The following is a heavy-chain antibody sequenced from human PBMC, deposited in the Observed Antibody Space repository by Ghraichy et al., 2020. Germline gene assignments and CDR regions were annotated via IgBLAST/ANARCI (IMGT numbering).Heavy chain of an antibody. D-gene: IGHD6-19*01. V-gene: IGHV4-59*01. J-gene: IGHJ4*02. CDR1: GGSISSYY. CDR3: ARGQWLVDY. Sequence: SQTLSLTCTVSGGSISSYYWSWIRQPPGKGLEWIGYIYYSGSTNYNPSLKSRVTISVDTSKNQFSLNLSSVTAADTAVYYCARGQWLVDYWGQGTLVTVSS. CDR2: IYYSGST.